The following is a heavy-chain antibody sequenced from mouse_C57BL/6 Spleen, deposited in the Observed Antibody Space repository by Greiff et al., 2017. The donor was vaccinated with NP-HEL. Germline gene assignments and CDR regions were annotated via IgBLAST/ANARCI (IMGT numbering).Heavy chain of an antibody. CDR3: ARFGGSSYNY. CDR2: IYPRSGNT. Sequence: QVQLKESGAELARPGASVKLSCKASGYTFTSYGISWVKQRTGQGLEWIGEIYPRSGNTYYNEKFKGKATLTADKSSSTAYMELRSLTSEDSAVYFCARFGGSSYNYWGQGTTLTVSS. J-gene: IGHJ2*01. V-gene: IGHV1-81*01. CDR1: GYTFTSYG. D-gene: IGHD1-1*01.